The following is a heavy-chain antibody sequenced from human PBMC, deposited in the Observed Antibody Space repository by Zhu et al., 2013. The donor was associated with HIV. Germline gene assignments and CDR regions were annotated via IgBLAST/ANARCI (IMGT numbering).Heavy chain of an antibody. D-gene: IGHD6-19*01. CDR1: GGSITSSNW. CDR3: ARGASQWLAPAYWYFDL. Sequence: QVQLQESGPGLVKPSGTLSLTCVVSGGSITSSNWWIWVRQPPGKGLEWIGEIYHTGSTKYNPSLKSRLTISLDKSKNQFSLKLNSVTAADTAVYYCARGASQWLAPAYWYFDLWGRGTLVTVSS. J-gene: IGHJ2*01. V-gene: IGHV4-4*02. CDR2: IYHTGST.